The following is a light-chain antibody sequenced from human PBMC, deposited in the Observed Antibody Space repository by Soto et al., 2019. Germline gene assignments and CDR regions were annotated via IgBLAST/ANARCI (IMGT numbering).Light chain of an antibody. J-gene: IGLJ2*01. V-gene: IGLV2-8*01. CDR2: EVN. CDR3: SSLAGGTLV. Sequence: QSALTQPPSASGSPGQSVTISCTGTSTDAGDYKYVFWYQQHPGKAPKLLIYEVNKRPSGVPDRFSGSKSGNTASLTVSGLQAEDEADYYCSSLAGGTLVFGGGTKLTVL. CDR1: STDAGDYKY.